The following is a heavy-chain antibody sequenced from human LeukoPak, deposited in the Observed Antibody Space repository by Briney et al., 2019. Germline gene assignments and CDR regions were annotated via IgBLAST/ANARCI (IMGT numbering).Heavy chain of an antibody. J-gene: IGHJ4*02. CDR3: ARDRGYCDY. D-gene: IGHD3-22*01. CDR2: ISGSGDST. CDR1: GFTFSTYA. V-gene: IGHV3-23*01. Sequence: GGSLRLSCAASGFTFSTYAVNWVRQAPGKGLEWVSTISGSGDSTYYADSVKGRFTISRDNAKNTLYLQMNSLRAEDTAVYYCARDRGYCDYWGQGTLVTVSS.